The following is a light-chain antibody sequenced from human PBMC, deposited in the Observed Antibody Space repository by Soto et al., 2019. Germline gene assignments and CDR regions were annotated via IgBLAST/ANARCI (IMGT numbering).Light chain of an antibody. CDR1: NSDVGGDDY. CDR3: SSHTVSGTGV. J-gene: IGLJ1*01. CDR2: DVT. Sequence: QSVLTQPASVSGSPGQSITISCTGTNSDVGGDDYVSWYQQYPGKAPRLMIYDVTNRPSGVSNRFSGSKSGNTASLTISGLQAEDEADYYCSSHTVSGTGVFGTGTKVTVL. V-gene: IGLV2-14*03.